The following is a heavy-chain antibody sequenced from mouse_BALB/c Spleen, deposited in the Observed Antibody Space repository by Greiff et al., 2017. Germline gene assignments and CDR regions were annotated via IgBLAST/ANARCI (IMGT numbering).Heavy chain of an antibody. Sequence: VQLQESGPGLVKPSQSLSLTCSVTGYSITSGYYWNWIRQFPGNKLEWMGYISYDGSNNYNPSLKNRISITRDTSKNQFFLKLNSVTTEDTATYYCARGGLTSFDYWGQGTTLTVSS. V-gene: IGHV3-6*02. CDR1: GYSITSGYY. J-gene: IGHJ2*01. CDR2: ISYDGSN. CDR3: ARGGLTSFDY. D-gene: IGHD1-1*01.